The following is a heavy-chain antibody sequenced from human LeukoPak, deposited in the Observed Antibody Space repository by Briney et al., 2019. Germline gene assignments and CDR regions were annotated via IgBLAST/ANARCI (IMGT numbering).Heavy chain of an antibody. CDR3: ASQSDKYNWSSYYYYYMDV. J-gene: IGHJ6*03. Sequence: ASETLSLTCSVSGGSISRYYWSWIRQPPGKGLEWIGYGSTNYNHSLKSRVTISVDASKNQFSLKLSSVTAADTAVYYCASQSDKYNWSSYYYYYMDVWGKGTTVTVSS. CDR1: GGSISRYY. V-gene: IGHV4-59*01. CDR2: GST. D-gene: IGHD1-20*01.